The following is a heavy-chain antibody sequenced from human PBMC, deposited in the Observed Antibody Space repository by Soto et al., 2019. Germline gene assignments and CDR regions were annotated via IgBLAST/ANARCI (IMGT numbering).Heavy chain of an antibody. CDR1: GYTFTGYY. CDR2: INPNSGGT. D-gene: IGHD3-22*01. CDR3: ARDRYYYDSSGYYVDSVYGMDV. V-gene: IGHV1-2*02. J-gene: IGHJ6*02. Sequence: ASVKVSCKASGYTFTGYYMHWVRQAPGQGLEWMGWINPNSGGTNYAQKFQGRVTMTRDTSISTAYMELSRLRSDDTAVYYCARDRYYYDSSGYYVDSVYGMDVWGQGTTVTVSS.